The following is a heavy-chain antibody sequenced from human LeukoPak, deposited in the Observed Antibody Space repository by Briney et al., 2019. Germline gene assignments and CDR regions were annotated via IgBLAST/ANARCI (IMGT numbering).Heavy chain of an antibody. V-gene: IGHV1-2*02. J-gene: IGHJ4*02. Sequence: ASVKVSCKASGYTFTGYYMHWVRQAPGQGLEWMGWINPNSGGTNYAQKFQGRVTMTRDTSISTAYMELSRLRSDDTAVCYCARGGYCSSTSCYINYWGQGTLVTVSS. D-gene: IGHD2-2*02. CDR2: INPNSGGT. CDR1: GYTFTGYY. CDR3: ARGGYCSSTSCYINY.